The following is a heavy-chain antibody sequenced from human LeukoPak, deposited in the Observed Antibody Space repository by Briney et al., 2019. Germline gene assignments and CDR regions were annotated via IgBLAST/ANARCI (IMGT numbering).Heavy chain of an antibody. CDR3: ARDHLGRGYSSSWYDY. CDR2: TYYRSKWYN. CDR1: GDSVSSNSAA. D-gene: IGHD6-13*01. J-gene: IGHJ4*02. Sequence: SQTLSLTCAISGDSVSSNSAAWNWIRQSPSRGLEWLGRTYYRSKWYNDYAVSVKSRITINPDTSKNQFSLQLNSVTPEDTAAYYCARDHLGRGYSSSWYDYWGQGTLVTVSS. V-gene: IGHV6-1*01.